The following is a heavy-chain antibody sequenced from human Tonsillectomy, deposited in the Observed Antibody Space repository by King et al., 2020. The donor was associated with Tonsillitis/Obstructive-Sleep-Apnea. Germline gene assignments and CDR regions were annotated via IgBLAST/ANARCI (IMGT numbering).Heavy chain of an antibody. CDR2: INHSGST. J-gene: IGHJ6*03. CDR1: GGSFSGDY. Sequence: VQLQQWGAGLLKPSETLSLTCAVYGGSFSGDYWSWIRQPPGKGLEWIGEINHSGSTNYNPSLKSRVTISVDTSKNQFSLKLSSVTAADTAVYYCAPTGPPIGYCSTPSCPTYYYYMDVWGKGTTVTVSS. D-gene: IGHD2-2*01. V-gene: IGHV4-34*01. CDR3: APTGPPIGYCSTPSCPTYYYYMDV.